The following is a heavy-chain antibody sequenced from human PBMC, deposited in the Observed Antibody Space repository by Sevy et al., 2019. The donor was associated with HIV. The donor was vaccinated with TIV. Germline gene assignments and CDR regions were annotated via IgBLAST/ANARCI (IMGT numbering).Heavy chain of an antibody. CDR2: IKRKTAGGTT. CDR3: TTLSDIDGDAFDI. CDR1: GFTFRNAW. J-gene: IGHJ3*02. D-gene: IGHD3-9*01. Sequence: GGFLRLSCAASGFTFRNAWMSWVRQAPGKGLEWVGRIKRKTAGGTTDYAAPVKDRFTISRDDSKNTLYLQMNILKIEDTAVYYCTTLSDIDGDAFDIWGQGTMVTVSS. V-gene: IGHV3-15*01.